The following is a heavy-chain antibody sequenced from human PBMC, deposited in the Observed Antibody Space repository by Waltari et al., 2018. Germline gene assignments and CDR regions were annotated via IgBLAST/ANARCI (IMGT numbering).Heavy chain of an antibody. CDR2: IGGRGIST. J-gene: IGHJ5*02. D-gene: IGHD3-10*01. CDR3: VRDESSIAGSRSDNWFDP. Sequence: EVQLLESGGGLVQPGGSLRLSCAGSGFTFRSNTMSWVRQAPGKGLEWVSGIGGRGISTLYADSVKGRFTISRDNSKNTLYLQMNSLRAEDTAVYYCVRDESSIAGSRSDNWFDPWGQGTLVTVSS. CDR1: GFTFRSNT. V-gene: IGHV3-23*01.